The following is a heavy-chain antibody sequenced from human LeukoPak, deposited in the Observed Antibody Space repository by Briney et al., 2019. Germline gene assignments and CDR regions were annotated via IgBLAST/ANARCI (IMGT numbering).Heavy chain of an antibody. D-gene: IGHD3-10*01. CDR3: AKTQGGTYYYGSGSSDY. CDR2: ISYDGSNK. V-gene: IGHV3-30*18. CDR1: GFTFSSYG. Sequence: PGGSQRLSCAASGFTFSSYGMHWVRQAPGKGLEWVAVISYDGSNKYYADSVKGRFTISRDNSKNTLYLQMNSLRAEDTAVYYCAKTQGGTYYYGSGSSDYWGQGTLVTVSS. J-gene: IGHJ4*02.